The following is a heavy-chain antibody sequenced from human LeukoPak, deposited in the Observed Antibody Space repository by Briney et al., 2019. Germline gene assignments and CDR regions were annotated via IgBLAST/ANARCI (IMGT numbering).Heavy chain of an antibody. CDR1: GGSISSSSYY. Sequence: PSETLSLTCTVSGGSISSSSYYWGWIRQPPGKGLEWIGSIYYSGSTYYNPSLKSRVTISVDTSKNQFSLKLSSVTAADTAVYYCARELSYPNWFDPWGQGTLVTVSS. CDR2: IYYSGST. V-gene: IGHV4-39*07. J-gene: IGHJ5*02. CDR3: ARELSYPNWFDP. D-gene: IGHD1-26*01.